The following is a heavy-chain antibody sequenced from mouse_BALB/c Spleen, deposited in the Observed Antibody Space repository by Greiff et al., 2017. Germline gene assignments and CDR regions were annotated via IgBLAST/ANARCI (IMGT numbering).Heavy chain of an antibody. CDR1: GFSLTSYG. CDR3: AKQRNGNYVAWFAY. V-gene: IGHV2-3*01. Sequence: VKLVESGPGLVAPSQSLSITCTVSGFSLTSYGVSWVRQPPGKGLEWLGVIWGDGSTNYHSALISRLSISKDNSKSQVFLKLNSLQTDDTATYYCAKQRNGNYVAWFAYWGQGTLVTVSA. D-gene: IGHD2-1*01. CDR2: IWGDGST. J-gene: IGHJ3*01.